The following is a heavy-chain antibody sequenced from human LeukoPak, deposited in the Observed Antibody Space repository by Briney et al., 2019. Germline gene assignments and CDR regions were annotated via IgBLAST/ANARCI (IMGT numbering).Heavy chain of an antibody. CDR3: AGEDRIAAAGSFDY. CDR1: GGSISSGGYY. V-gene: IGHV4-30-2*01. D-gene: IGHD6-13*01. J-gene: IGHJ4*02. Sequence: RASQTLSLTCTVSGGSISSGGYYWSWIRQPPGKGLEWIGYIYHSGSTYYNPSLKSRVTISVDRSKNQFSLKLSSVTAADTAVYYCAGEDRIAAAGSFDYWGQGTLVTVSS. CDR2: IYHSGST.